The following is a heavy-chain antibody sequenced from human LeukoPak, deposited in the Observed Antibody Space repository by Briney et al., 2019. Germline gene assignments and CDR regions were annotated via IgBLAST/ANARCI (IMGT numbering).Heavy chain of an antibody. D-gene: IGHD6-6*01. CDR1: GGSFSGYY. CDR2: INHSGST. Sequence: PSETLSLTCAVYGGSFSGYYWSWIRQPPGKGLEWIGEINHSGSTNYNPSLKSRVTISVDTSKNQFSLKLSSVTAADTAVYYCARGSAPRYYYYYYMDVWGKGITVTVSS. V-gene: IGHV4-34*01. J-gene: IGHJ6*03. CDR3: ARGSAPRYYYYYYMDV.